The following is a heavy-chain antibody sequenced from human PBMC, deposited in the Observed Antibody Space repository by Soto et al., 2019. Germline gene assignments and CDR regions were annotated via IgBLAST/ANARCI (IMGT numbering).Heavy chain of an antibody. D-gene: IGHD2-21*02. CDR3: ARVSFLAPVTGAEIFDF. Sequence: QVQLVQSGAEVKKPGASVKVSCKASGYSFTSYDMNWVRQAPGQGLEWMGWVNPNSVDTDYSQKFQDRVTMTTDTSIRTAYMELSSLRSEDTAVYYCARVSFLAPVTGAEIFDFWGQGTMVTFSS. V-gene: IGHV1-8*01. CDR2: VNPNSVDT. J-gene: IGHJ3*01. CDR1: GYSFTSYD.